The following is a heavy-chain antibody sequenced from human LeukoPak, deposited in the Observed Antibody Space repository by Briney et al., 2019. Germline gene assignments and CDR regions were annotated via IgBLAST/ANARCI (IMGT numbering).Heavy chain of an antibody. J-gene: IGHJ4*02. CDR2: IYSGGST. CDR3: ARDIGVGATTTFDY. D-gene: IGHD1-26*01. Sequence: GGSLRLSCAASGFTVSSNYMSWVRQAPGKGLEWISVIYSGGSTYYADSVKGRFTISRDNSKNTLYLQMNSLRAEDTAVYYCARDIGVGATTTFDYWGQGTLVTISS. CDR1: GFTVSSNY. V-gene: IGHV3-66*01.